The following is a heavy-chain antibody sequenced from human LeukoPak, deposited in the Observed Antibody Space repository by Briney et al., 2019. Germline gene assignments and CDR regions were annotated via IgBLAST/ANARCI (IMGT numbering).Heavy chain of an antibody. D-gene: IGHD1-26*01. CDR3: ARQGGSFAFDI. V-gene: IGHV4-59*08. J-gene: IGHJ3*02. CDR1: GGSISRNY. CDR2: IYNSGST. Sequence: SETLPLTCTDTGGSISRNYWSWIRQPPGKGLKWIGYIYNSGSTNYNPSLKSRVTISVDTSKNQFSLKLNSVTAADTAVYYCARQGGSFAFDIWGQGTMVTVSS.